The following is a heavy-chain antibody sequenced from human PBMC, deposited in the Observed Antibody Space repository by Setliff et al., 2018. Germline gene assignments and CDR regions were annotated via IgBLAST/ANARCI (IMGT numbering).Heavy chain of an antibody. Sequence: PSETLSLPCTVSGGSISSGDYYWSWIRQPPGKGLEWIGYIYYSGSTYYNPSLKSRVSISVDTSKNQFSLKLSSVTAADTAVYYCARESRYYYDNLGTLDYWGQGTLVTVSS. CDR3: ARESRYYYDNLGTLDY. J-gene: IGHJ4*02. CDR2: IYYSGST. CDR1: GGSISSGDYY. D-gene: IGHD3-22*01. V-gene: IGHV4-30-4*08.